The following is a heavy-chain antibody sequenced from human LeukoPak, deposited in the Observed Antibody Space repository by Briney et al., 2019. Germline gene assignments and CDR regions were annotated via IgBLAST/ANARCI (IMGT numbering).Heavy chain of an antibody. D-gene: IGHD1-26*01. Sequence: SETLSLTCAVYGGSFSGYYWSWIRQPPGKGLEWIGEINHSGSTNYNPSLKSRVTISVDTSKNQFSLKLSSVTAADTAVYYCARARGDRGSYYSYYYYGMDVWGQGTTVTVSS. CDR3: ARARGDRGSYYSYYYYGMDV. CDR2: INHSGST. V-gene: IGHV4-34*01. J-gene: IGHJ6*02. CDR1: GGSFSGYY.